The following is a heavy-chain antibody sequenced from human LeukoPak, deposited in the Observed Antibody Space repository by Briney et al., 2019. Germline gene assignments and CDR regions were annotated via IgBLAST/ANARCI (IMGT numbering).Heavy chain of an antibody. CDR2: IYYSGRT. V-gene: IGHV4-59*01. J-gene: IGHJ6*03. CDR1: GGSISSYY. D-gene: IGHD3-22*01. CDR3: ARDVSPYYYYDSSGYSGYYMDV. Sequence: WETLSLTGSVLGGSISSYYWSWIRQPPGKGLEWFGYIYYSGRTHYTPCLKIRVTISVDTSKNQFSLKRSSVTAADTAVYYCARDVSPYYYYDSSGYSGYYMDVWGKGTTVTVS.